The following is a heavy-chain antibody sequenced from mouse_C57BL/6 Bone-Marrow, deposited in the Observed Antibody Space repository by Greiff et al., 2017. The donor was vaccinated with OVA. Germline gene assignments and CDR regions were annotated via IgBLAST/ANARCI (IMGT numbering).Heavy chain of an antibody. Sequence: EVKLMESGAELVRPGASVKLSCTASGFNIKDDYMNWVKQRPEQGLEWIGWIDPENGDTRYAQKFQGKATITADSSSNTAYLRLSSLTSEDTAVYYCTTWGYYWFAYWGQGTLVTVSA. CDR1: GFNIKDDY. D-gene: IGHD2-3*01. CDR3: TTWGYYWFAY. CDR2: IDPENGDT. V-gene: IGHV14-4*01. J-gene: IGHJ3*01.